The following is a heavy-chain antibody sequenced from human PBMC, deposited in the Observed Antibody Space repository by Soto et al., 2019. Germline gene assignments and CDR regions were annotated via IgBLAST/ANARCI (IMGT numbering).Heavy chain of an antibody. CDR2: IIPILGIA. J-gene: IGHJ4*02. Sequence: KGSPASVKVSCKASGGTFSSYAISWVRQAPGQGLEWMGRIIPILGIANYAQKFQGRVTITADKSTSTAYMELSSLRSEDTAVYYCAFGYSSSWYPFDYWGQGTLVTVSS. CDR3: AFGYSSSWYPFDY. D-gene: IGHD6-13*01. V-gene: IGHV1-69*04. CDR1: GGTFSSYA.